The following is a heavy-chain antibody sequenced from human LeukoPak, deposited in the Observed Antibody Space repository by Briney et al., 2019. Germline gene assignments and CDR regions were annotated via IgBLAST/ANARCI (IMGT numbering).Heavy chain of an antibody. CDR3: ARDCYSRGMLYVDLTLPDPRGDV. CDR1: GASITQHY. Sequence: SETLSLTCTVSGASITQHYWSWIRQPPGKGLEYIGYFHTDGSTNYTSSVRSRVTILVDTSKNQFSLKLSSVTAADTAVYYCARDCYSRGMLYVDLTLPDPRGDVWGKGTTVTVSS. D-gene: IGHD2-8*01. J-gene: IGHJ6*04. CDR2: FHTDGST. V-gene: IGHV4-4*08.